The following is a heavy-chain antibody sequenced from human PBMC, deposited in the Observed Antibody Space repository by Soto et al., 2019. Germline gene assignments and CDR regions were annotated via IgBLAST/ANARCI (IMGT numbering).Heavy chain of an antibody. CDR2: ISGSGGST. V-gene: IGHV3-23*01. CDR3: AKGPWLPVAGNQYFQH. Sequence: PGGSLRLSCAASGFTFSSYAMSWVRQAPGKGLEWVSAISGSGGSTYYADSVKGRFTISRDNSKNTLYLQMNSLRAEDTAVYYCAKGPWLPVAGNQYFQHRGQGTLVTVSS. CDR1: GFTFSSYA. D-gene: IGHD6-19*01. J-gene: IGHJ1*01.